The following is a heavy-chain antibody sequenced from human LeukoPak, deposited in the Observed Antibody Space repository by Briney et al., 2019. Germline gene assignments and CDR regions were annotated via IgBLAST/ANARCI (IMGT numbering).Heavy chain of an antibody. Sequence: GASVKVSCKASGYTFTGYYMHWVRQAPGQGLEWMGWFNPNSGGTNYAQKFQGRVTMTRDTSISTAYMELSRLRSDDTAVYYCARADPIVVVPAAINYYYYMDVWGKGTTVTVSS. D-gene: IGHD2-2*01. J-gene: IGHJ6*03. V-gene: IGHV1-2*02. CDR3: ARADPIVVVPAAINYYYYMDV. CDR1: GYTFTGYY. CDR2: FNPNSGGT.